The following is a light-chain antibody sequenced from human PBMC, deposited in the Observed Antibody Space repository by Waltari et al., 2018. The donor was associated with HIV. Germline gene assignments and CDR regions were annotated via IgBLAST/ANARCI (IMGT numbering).Light chain of an antibody. CDR1: RSDAGGDNS. Sequence: QSALTQPPSASGSPRQSVTIPCTGTRSDAGGDNSLSSYQQRPDKVPKLMIYEVTKRPSGVPDRFSGSKSGNTTSLTVSGLQPEDEADYYCISYAGINTPCVFGSGTKVTVL. J-gene: IGLJ1*01. CDR2: EVT. CDR3: ISYAGINTPCV. V-gene: IGLV2-8*01.